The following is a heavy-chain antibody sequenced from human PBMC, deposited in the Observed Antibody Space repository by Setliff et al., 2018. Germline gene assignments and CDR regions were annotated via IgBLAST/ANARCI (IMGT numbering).Heavy chain of an antibody. CDR2: VTVYNGNT. CDR1: GYTFSNYG. J-gene: IGHJ4*02. V-gene: IGHV1-18*01. CDR3: ARLVRYCTKIACQRLSGAEH. D-gene: IGHD2-8*01. Sequence: ASVKVSCKASGYTFSNYGVTWVRQAPGQGLEWMGWVTVYNGNTKYAQNLQGRLNLTTETSTTTAYMELKSLTSADTATYYCARLVRYCTKIACQRLSGAEHWGQGTLVTVSS.